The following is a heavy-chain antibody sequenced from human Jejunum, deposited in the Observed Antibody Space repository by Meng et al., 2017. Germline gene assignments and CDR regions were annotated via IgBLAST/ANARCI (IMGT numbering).Heavy chain of an antibody. D-gene: IGHD3-10*01. Sequence: GESLKISCAASGFTFGAYAMTWVRQAPGKGLEWVSTISSSGGSTYFADSVQGRFTISRDNSKNTVSLQINSLRAEDTAVYFCAKDRGGFYGSGKYISYYYGMDVWGQGTMVTVSS. J-gene: IGHJ6*02. V-gene: IGHV3-23*01. CDR2: ISSSGGST. CDR3: AKDRGGFYGSGKYISYYYGMDV. CDR1: GFTFGAYA.